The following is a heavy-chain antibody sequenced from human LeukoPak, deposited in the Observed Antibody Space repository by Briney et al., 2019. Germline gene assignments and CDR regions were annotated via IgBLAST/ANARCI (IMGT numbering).Heavy chain of an antibody. D-gene: IGHD3-9*01. CDR3: AREERPYYDILTGYEWFDP. CDR2: IYTSGGT. CDR1: GGSITNLDYY. V-gene: IGHV4-61*02. J-gene: IGHJ5*02. Sequence: SQTLSLTCTVSGGSITNLDYYWTWIRQPAGKRLEWIGRIYTSGGTNYNPSLKSRVTISVDTSKNQFSLKLSSVTAADTAVYYCAREERPYYDILTGYEWFDPWGQGTLVTVSS.